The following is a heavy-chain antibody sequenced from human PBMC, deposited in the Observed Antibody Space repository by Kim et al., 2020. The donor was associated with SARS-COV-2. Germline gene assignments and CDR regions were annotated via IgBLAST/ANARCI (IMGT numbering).Heavy chain of an antibody. J-gene: IGHJ4*02. D-gene: IGHD3-22*01. Sequence: KNKAASWMARYTTSRENSKNTLYLQMTSLRAEDTAVYYCARGPSSGYFDYWGQGTLVTVSS. CDR3: ARGPSSGYFDY. V-gene: IGHV3-30*07. CDR2: K.